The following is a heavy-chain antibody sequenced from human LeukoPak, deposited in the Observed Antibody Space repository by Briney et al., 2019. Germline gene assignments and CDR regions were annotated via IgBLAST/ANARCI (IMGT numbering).Heavy chain of an antibody. CDR1: GYTFTSYG. CDR2: ISAYNGNT. D-gene: IGHD3-22*01. V-gene: IGHV1-18*01. CDR3: ARNPDPIVVVIPLFDY. J-gene: IGHJ4*02. Sequence: ASVKVSCKTSGYTFTSYGISWVRQAPGQGLEWMGWISAYNGNTNYAQKLQGRVTMTTDTSTSTAYMELRSLRSDDTAVYYCARNPDPIVVVIPLFDYWGQGTLVTVSS.